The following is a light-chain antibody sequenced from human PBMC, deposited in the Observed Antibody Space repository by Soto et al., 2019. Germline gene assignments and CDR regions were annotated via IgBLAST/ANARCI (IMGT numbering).Light chain of an antibody. CDR1: SIYNY. J-gene: IGLJ3*02. V-gene: IGLV2-14*01. Sequence: QYALTQPASVSGSPGQSITISCTGTSIYNYVSWYQHHPGKAPKLMIYEVSNRPSGVSHRFSGSRSGNTASLTISGLQAEDEADYYCTSYTISSTLVVFGGGTKLTVL. CDR2: EVS. CDR3: TSYTISSTLVV.